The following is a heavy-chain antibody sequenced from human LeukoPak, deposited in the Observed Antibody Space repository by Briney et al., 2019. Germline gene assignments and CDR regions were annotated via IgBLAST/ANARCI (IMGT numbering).Heavy chain of an antibody. J-gene: IGHJ4*02. V-gene: IGHV3-11*01. CDR1: GFTFSSYA. CDR3: ARRYSYGETRGYYFDY. Sequence: GGSLRLSCAASGFTFSSYAMSWIRQAPGKGLEWVSYISSSGYSISYADSVKGRFTISRDNAENSLYLQMNSLRAEDTAVYYCARRYSYGETRGYYFDYWGQGALVTVSS. CDR2: ISSSGYSI. D-gene: IGHD5-18*01.